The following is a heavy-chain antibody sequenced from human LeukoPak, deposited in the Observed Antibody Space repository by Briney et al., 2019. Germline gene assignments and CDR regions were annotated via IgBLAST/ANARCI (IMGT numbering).Heavy chain of an antibody. J-gene: IGHJ5*01. CDR3: ARLTLTGEGGRVWYDS. CDR2: MPYDENVADKGTP. D-gene: IGHD3-9*01. CDR1: GDSITNSGWS. V-gene: IGHV4-39*01. Sequence: PSETLSLTCIVSGDSITNSGWSCGRIRQPPGKGLEWIGTMPYDENVADKGTPSYNPSLRSRVTISAHTSKNQRSLKVNSVTAADTASYYCARLTLTGEGGRVWYDSWGQGTLVIVSS.